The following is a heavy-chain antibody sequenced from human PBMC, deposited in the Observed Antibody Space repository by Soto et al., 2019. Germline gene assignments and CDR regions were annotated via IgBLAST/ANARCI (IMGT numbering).Heavy chain of an antibody. Sequence: PGGSLRLSCAASGFTFSSYAMSWVRQAPGKGLEWVSSISSSSSYIYYADSVKGRFTISRDNAKNSLYLQMNSLRAEDTAVYYCARDLLGYCSSTSCYTNYGMDVWGQGTTVTVSS. D-gene: IGHD2-2*02. J-gene: IGHJ6*02. CDR2: ISSSSSYI. CDR3: ARDLLGYCSSTSCYTNYGMDV. CDR1: GFTFSSYA. V-gene: IGHV3-21*01.